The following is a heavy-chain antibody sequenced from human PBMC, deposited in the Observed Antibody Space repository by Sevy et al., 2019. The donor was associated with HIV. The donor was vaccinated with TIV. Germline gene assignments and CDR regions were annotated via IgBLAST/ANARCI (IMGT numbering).Heavy chain of an antibody. CDR1: GYSFTTYW. Sequence: GESLKISCKASGYSFTTYWIGWVRQMPGKGLHWMGSIYPGDSDTIYSPSFQVQVSISADKSVTTAYLQWNSLQASDTAIYYCARLGNNEEGAFDIWGQGTMVTVSS. CDR2: IYPGDSDT. J-gene: IGHJ3*02. CDR3: ARLGNNEEGAFDI. D-gene: IGHD2-8*01. V-gene: IGHV5-51*01.